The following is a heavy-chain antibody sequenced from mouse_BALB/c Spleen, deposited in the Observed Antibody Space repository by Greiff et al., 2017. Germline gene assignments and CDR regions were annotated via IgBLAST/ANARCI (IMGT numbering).Heavy chain of an antibody. CDR2: ISYDGSN. D-gene: IGHD2-1*01. J-gene: IGHJ4*01. CDR3: AGGVTTYDYAMDY. V-gene: IGHV3-6*02. CDR1: GYSITSGYY. Sequence: EVQVVESGPGLVKPSQSLSLTCSVTGYSITSGYYWNWIRQFPGNKLEWMGYISYDGSNNYNPSLKNRISITRDTSKNQFFLKLNSVTTEDTATYYCAGGVTTYDYAMDYWGQGTSVTVSS.